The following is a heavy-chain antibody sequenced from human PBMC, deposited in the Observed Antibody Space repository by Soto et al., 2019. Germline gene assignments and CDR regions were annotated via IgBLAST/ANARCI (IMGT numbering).Heavy chain of an antibody. CDR3: ARGWGYDSTDYYLAY. Sequence: QVQRVQSGAEVRKPGSSVMVSCQASGGSFNRHTISWVRQAPGQGHEWMGGIIPIFGTANHAEKFQGRVTIIAEESTSTVYMELSSLRSDDTARYYCARGWGYDSTDYYLAYWGQGTLVIVSS. D-gene: IGHD3-22*01. V-gene: IGHV1-69*01. J-gene: IGHJ4*02. CDR2: IIPIFGTA. CDR1: GGSFNRHT.